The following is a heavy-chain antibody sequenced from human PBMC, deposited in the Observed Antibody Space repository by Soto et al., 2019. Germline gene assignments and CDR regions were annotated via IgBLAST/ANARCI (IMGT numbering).Heavy chain of an antibody. CDR2: ISGSGGST. D-gene: IGHD3-3*01. J-gene: IGHJ3*02. Sequence: GSLRLSCAASGFTFSSYAMSWVRQAPGKGLEWVSAISGSGGSTYYADSVKGRFTISRDNSKNTLYLQMNSLRAEDTAVYYCAKGIPRITIFGVARPDALAIWGQGTMVTISS. CDR3: AKGIPRITIFGVARPDALAI. CDR1: GFTFSSYA. V-gene: IGHV3-23*01.